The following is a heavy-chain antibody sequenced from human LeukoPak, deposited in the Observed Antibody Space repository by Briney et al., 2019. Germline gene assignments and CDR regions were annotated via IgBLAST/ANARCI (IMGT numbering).Heavy chain of an antibody. V-gene: IGHV3-48*01. CDR3: ARDTKYAFDN. D-gene: IGHD2-2*01. Sequence: QSGGSLRLSCAASGFTFSDYSMNWVRQAPGKGLEWISYVGISSGNTKYADSVKGRFTISGDKAKNPLYLQMNSLRVEDTAVYYCARDTKYAFDNWGQGTLVTVSS. J-gene: IGHJ4*02. CDR1: GFTFSDYS. CDR2: VGISSGNT.